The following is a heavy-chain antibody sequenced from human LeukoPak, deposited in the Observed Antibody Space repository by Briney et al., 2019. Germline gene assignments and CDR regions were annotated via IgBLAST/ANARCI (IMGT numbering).Heavy chain of an antibody. V-gene: IGHV1-46*01. CDR2: INPSGGST. Sequence: ASVKVSCKASGYTFTSYYMHWVRQAPGQVLEWMGIINPSGGSTSYAQKFQGRVTMTRDTSTSTVYMELSSLRSEDTAVYYCARDSCSSTSCYGSPGRMDVWGKGTTVTVSS. D-gene: IGHD2-2*01. CDR3: ARDSCSSTSCYGSPGRMDV. J-gene: IGHJ6*04. CDR1: GYTFTSYY.